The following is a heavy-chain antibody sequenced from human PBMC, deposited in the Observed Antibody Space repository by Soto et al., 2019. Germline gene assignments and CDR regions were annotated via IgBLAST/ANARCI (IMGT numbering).Heavy chain of an antibody. CDR1: GFTLSSYA. Sequence: PGGSLRLSCAASGFTLSSYAMSWVRQAPGKGLEWVSTFSGTGGYTYYADSVKGRFTISRDDAKNTLFLHMNSLRAADTAVYYCGRGQSALITCGPFYPWGQGTLVNGPS. CDR3: GRGQSALITCGPFYP. V-gene: IGHV3-23*01. J-gene: IGHJ5*02. D-gene: IGHD3-16*01. CDR2: FSGTGGYT.